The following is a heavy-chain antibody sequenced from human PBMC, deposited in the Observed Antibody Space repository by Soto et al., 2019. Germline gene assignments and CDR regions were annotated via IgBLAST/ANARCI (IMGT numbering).Heavy chain of an antibody. CDR3: ARSGDILTGGEGYYYYGMDV. J-gene: IGHJ6*02. Sequence: VKVSCKASGGTFSSYAISWVRQAPGQGLEWMGGIIPIFGTANYAQKFQGRVTITADKSTSTAYMELSSLRSEDTAVYYCARSGDILTGGEGYYYYGMDVWGQGTTVTVSS. V-gene: IGHV1-69*06. D-gene: IGHD3-9*01. CDR2: IIPIFGTA. CDR1: GGTFSSYA.